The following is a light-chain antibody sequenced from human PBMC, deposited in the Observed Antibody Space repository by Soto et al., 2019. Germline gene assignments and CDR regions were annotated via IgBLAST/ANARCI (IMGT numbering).Light chain of an antibody. J-gene: IGKJ3*01. Sequence: DIVMTQSPLSLPVTPGEPASISCRSSQSLLHSNGYNYLDWNLQKPGQSPQLLIYLGSNRASGVPDRFSGSGSGTDFTLQISRVEAEDVGVYYCMQALQTGVTFGPGTKVDIK. CDR2: LGS. CDR3: MQALQTGVT. V-gene: IGKV2-28*01. CDR1: QSLLHSNGYNY.